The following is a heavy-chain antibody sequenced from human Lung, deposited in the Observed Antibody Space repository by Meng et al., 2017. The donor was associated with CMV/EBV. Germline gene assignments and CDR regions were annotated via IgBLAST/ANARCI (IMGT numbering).Heavy chain of an antibody. D-gene: IGHD3-9*01. CDR2: INTYNGNT. CDR3: ARGMTIFQIDY. CDR1: DYSFTSYG. J-gene: IGHJ4*02. V-gene: IGHV1-18*01. Sequence: ASVTVSCKASDYSFTSYGITWVRQAPGQGLEWMGWINTYNGNTNYAQKFQGRVTITTDTSTSTAYMELRSLRSDDRAVYYCARGMTIFQIDYWGQGTLVTVSS.